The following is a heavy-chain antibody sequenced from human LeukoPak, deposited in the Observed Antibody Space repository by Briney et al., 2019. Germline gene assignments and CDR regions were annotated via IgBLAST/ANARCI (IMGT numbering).Heavy chain of an antibody. Sequence: SETLSLTCAVYGGSFSGYYWSWIRQPPGKGLEWIGYIYYSGSTNYNPSLKSRVTISVDTSKNQFSLKLSSVTAADTAVYYCARELAGYSFDYWGQGTLVTVSS. V-gene: IGHV4-59*01. J-gene: IGHJ4*02. D-gene: IGHD1-1*01. CDR1: GGSFSGYY. CDR2: IYYSGST. CDR3: ARELAGYSFDY.